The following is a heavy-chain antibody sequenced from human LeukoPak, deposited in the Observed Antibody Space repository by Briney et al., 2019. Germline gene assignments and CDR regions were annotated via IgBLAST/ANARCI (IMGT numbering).Heavy chain of an antibody. V-gene: IGHV3-74*01. CDR3: ARLSRYDYGDYGDFDY. D-gene: IGHD4-17*01. J-gene: IGHJ4*02. CDR2: INSDGSST. CDR1: GFSFSTYW. Sequence: GGSLRLSCAASGFSFSTYWMHWVRQAPGKGLVWVSRINSDGSSTTYADSVKGRFTISRDNAKNTLFLQMNSLRAEDTAMYYCARLSRYDYGDYGDFDYWGQGSLVTVSS.